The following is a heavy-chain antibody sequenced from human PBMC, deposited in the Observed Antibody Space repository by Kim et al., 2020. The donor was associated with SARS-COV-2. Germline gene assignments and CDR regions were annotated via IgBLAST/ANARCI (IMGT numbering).Heavy chain of an antibody. CDR2: ISDSGDNT. D-gene: IGHD1-1*01. Sequence: GGSLRLSCAVSGFTFSSYAMSWVRQAPGKGLEWVSGISDSGDNTYYADSVKGRFTISRDNSKNTLYLQMHSLRADDTAVYYCANRDGHNNGNLNYWGQGT. V-gene: IGHV3-23*01. CDR1: GFTFSSYA. J-gene: IGHJ4*02. CDR3: ANRDGHNNGNLNY.